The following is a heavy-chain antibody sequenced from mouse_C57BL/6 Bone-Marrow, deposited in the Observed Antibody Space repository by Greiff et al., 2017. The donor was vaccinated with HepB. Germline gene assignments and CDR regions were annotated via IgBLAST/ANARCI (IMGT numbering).Heavy chain of an antibody. J-gene: IGHJ1*03. CDR1: GFTFSDYG. Sequence: EVMLVESGGGLVKPGGSLKLSCAASGFTFSDYGMHWVRQAPGKGLEWVAYISSGSSTIYYEDTVKGRCTISRDNAKNTLFLQMTSLRSEDTAMYYCARRGYYGSSSYWYFVVWAQGPRSPSPQ. V-gene: IGHV5-17*01. CDR2: ISSGSSTI. D-gene: IGHD1-1*01. CDR3: ARRGYYGSSSYWYFVV.